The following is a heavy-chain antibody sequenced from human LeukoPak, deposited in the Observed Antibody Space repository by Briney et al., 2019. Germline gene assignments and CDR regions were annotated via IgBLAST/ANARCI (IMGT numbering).Heavy chain of an antibody. V-gene: IGHV3-30*04. CDR2: ISYDGSNK. CDR3: ARPQLIASLYYHDMDV. D-gene: IGHD6-6*01. CDR1: GFTFSSYA. Sequence: GGSLRLSCAVSGFTFSSYAMHWVRQAPGKGLEWVAVISYDGSNKYYADSVKGRFTIARDNSKNTLYLQMDSLRAEDTAVYYCARPQLIASLYYHDMDVWGQGTTVTVSS. J-gene: IGHJ6*02.